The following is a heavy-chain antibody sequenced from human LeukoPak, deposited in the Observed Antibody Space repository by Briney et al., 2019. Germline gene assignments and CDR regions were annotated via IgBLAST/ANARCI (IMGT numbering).Heavy chain of an antibody. CDR2: IYYSGST. D-gene: IGHD2-15*01. J-gene: IGHJ4*02. Sequence: SDTLSLTCTVSGGSISRYFWAWIRQPPGKGLDWIGFIYYSGSTNYHPSLKSRLTISVDTYKNQFSLNQRAVTAPDTPVYYCPRLAPRATHLTPFDYWGQGSLVTVSS. CDR3: PRLAPRATHLTPFDY. V-gene: IGHV4-59*08. CDR1: GGSISRYF.